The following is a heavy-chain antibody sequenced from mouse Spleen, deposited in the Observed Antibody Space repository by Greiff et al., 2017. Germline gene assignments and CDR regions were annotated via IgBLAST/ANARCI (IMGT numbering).Heavy chain of an antibody. CDR3: TPIYYGYDEGLGFAY. CDR1: GYTFTSHW. V-gene: IGHV1-53*01. J-gene: IGHJ3*01. CDR2: INPSNGIT. Sequence: QVQLQQPGTELVKPGASVKLSCKTSGYTFTSHWMHWMKQRPGQGLEWIGNINPSNGITNYNEKFKTKATLTVDTSSNTAYLQLSSLTSEDTAVYYCTPIYYGYDEGLGFAYWGQGTLVTVSA. D-gene: IGHD2-2*01.